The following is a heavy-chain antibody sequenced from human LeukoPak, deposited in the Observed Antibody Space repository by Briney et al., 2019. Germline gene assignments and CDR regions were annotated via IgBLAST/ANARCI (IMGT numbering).Heavy chain of an antibody. J-gene: IGHJ4*02. CDR2: ISDIGSI. D-gene: IGHD2/OR15-2a*01. CDR3: AGHHPRNTVDF. Sequence: SETLSLTCAVSGGSISSYYWSWIRQPPGKVLEWIAYISDIGSINYNPSLKSRVTISLDTSKNQFSLKLSSVTAADTAVYYCAGHHPRNTVDFWGQGTLVTVSS. V-gene: IGHV4-59*08. CDR1: GGSISSYY.